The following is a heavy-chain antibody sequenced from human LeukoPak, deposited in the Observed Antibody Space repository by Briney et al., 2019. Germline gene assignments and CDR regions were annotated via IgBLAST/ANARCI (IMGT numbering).Heavy chain of an antibody. CDR2: IYYSGST. J-gene: IGHJ3*02. CDR3: ARGIRGRYGAFDI. Sequence: SETLSLTCTVSGGSISSYYWGWIRQPPGKGLEWIGYIYYSGSTNDNPSLKSRVTISVDTSKNQFSLNLTAVTAADTAVYYCARGIRGRYGAFDIWGQGTMVTVSS. CDR1: GGSISSYY. V-gene: IGHV4-59*01. D-gene: IGHD1-26*01.